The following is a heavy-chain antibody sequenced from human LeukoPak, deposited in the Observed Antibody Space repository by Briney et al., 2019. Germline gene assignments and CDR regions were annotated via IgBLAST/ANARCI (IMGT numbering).Heavy chain of an antibody. J-gene: IGHJ5*02. D-gene: IGHD3-9*01. CDR1: GVTVSKNY. CDR2: ISYDGSNK. CDR3: ARGGYDILTGTSFFDP. V-gene: IGHV3-30*03. Sequence: GGSLRLSCAASGVTVSKNYMSWVSQAPGKGLEWVAVISYDGSNKYYADSVKGRFTISRDNSKNSLYLQMNSLRADDTAVYYCARGGYDILTGTSFFDPWGQGTLVTVSS.